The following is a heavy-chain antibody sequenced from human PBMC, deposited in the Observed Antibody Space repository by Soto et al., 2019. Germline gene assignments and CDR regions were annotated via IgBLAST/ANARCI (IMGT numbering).Heavy chain of an antibody. Sequence: QITLEESGPTLVKPTQNLTMPCTFSGFSLSTFGEGVAWLRQPPGKALEWLALIYWGDDKRYSPSLKSRRTITKDTTKNQVVLIMTNMDPVDTATYYCAHRPSIAVVPGGIWIPDYHFDDWGQGTLVTVAS. CDR1: GFSLSTFGEG. V-gene: IGHV2-5*02. D-gene: IGHD2-2*01. CDR3: AHRPSIAVVPGGIWIPDYHFDD. J-gene: IGHJ4*02. CDR2: IYWGDDK.